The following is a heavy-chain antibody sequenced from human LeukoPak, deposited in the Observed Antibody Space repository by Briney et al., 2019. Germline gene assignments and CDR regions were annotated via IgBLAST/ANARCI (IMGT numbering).Heavy chain of an antibody. Sequence: GGSLRLACAASGFTFSNNGMTWVRQAPGKGMEWVTGISDGGDTTYDAGSVKGRFTVSRDNSKNILYLQMNSLRAEDTAIYYCAKTQGFFDHWGQGSLVTVSS. CDR1: GFTFSNNG. CDR2: ISDGGDTT. CDR3: AKTQGFFDH. V-gene: IGHV3-23*01. J-gene: IGHJ4*02.